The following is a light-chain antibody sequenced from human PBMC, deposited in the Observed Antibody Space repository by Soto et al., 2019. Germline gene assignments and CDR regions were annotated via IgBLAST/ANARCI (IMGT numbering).Light chain of an antibody. J-gene: IGKJ3*01. CDR2: DVS. V-gene: IGKV3-11*01. CDR1: QSVSSY. Sequence: EIVLTQSPATLSLSPGERATLSCRASQSVSSYLAWYQQKPGQGPRLLIYDVSNRATGIPARFSGSGSGTDFTLTISSLEPADFAVYYGQQRSNWPRFTFGPGTKVDIK. CDR3: QQRSNWPRFT.